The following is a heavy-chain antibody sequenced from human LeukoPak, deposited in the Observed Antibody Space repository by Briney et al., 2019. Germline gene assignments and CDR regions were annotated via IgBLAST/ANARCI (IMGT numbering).Heavy chain of an antibody. CDR2: IYPGDSDT. CDR1: GYSFTSYW. Sequence: GESLKISCKGSGYSFTSYWIGWVRQMPGKGLEWMGIIYPGDSDTRYSPSFQGQVTISADKSISTAYLQWSSLKASDTAMYYCARLQYYYDSSGYPPPIDYWGQGTLVTVSS. CDR3: ARLQYYYDSSGYPPPIDY. J-gene: IGHJ4*02. V-gene: IGHV5-51*01. D-gene: IGHD3-22*01.